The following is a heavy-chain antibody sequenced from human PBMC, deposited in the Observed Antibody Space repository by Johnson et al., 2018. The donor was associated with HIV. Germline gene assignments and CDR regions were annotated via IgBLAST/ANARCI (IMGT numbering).Heavy chain of an antibody. CDR2: TRNKANSYTT. D-gene: IGHD3-9*01. V-gene: IGHV3-72*01. J-gene: IGHJ3*02. Sequence: VQLVESGGGLVQPGGSLRLSCAASGFTFSSYWMSWVRQAPGKGLEWVGRTRNKANSYTTEYAASVKGRFTISRDDSKNSLYLQMNSLKTEDPAVYYCARGGYYDILTGYYALAAFDIWCQGTMVTVSS. CDR3: ARGGYYDILTGYYALAAFDI. CDR1: GFTFSSYW.